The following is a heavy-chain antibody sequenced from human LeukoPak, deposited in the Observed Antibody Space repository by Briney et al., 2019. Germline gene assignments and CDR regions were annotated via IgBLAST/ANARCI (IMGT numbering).Heavy chain of an antibody. J-gene: IGHJ4*02. CDR2: ISYDGSNK. Sequence: GGSLRLSCAASGFTFSSYAMHWVRQAPGKGLEWVAVISYDGSNKYYADSVKGRFTISRDNSKNTLYLQMNSLRAEDTAVYYCASRRSITMIVVPPDYWGQGTLVTVSS. V-gene: IGHV3-30-3*01. CDR1: GFTFSSYA. CDR3: ASRRSITMIVVPPDY. D-gene: IGHD3-22*01.